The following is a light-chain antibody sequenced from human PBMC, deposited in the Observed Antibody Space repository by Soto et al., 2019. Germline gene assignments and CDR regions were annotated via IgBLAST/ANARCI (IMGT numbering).Light chain of an antibody. J-gene: IGKJ2*01. Sequence: EIVLTQSPGTLSLSPGERATLSCRASQSVSSSYLAWYQQKPGQAPRLLIYGASSRATGIPDRFSGSGSGTDFTLTISRLEPEDVAVYYCQPYGSSPTFGQGTKLEIK. V-gene: IGKV3-20*01. CDR1: QSVSSSY. CDR3: QPYGSSPT. CDR2: GAS.